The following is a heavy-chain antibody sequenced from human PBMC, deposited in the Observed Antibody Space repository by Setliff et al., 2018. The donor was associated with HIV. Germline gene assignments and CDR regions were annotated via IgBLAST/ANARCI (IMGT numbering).Heavy chain of an antibody. V-gene: IGHV4-4*02. CDR1: GGSISSNW. Sequence: PSETLSLTCAVSGGSISSNWWRWVRQSTGKGLEWIGEIYHSGSTHYNPSLQSRVTISVDKSKSQFSLKLNYVTAADTAVYYCGGNGYYFIDYWGQGTQVTVSS. J-gene: IGHJ4*02. CDR3: GGNGYYFIDY. D-gene: IGHD3-22*01. CDR2: IYHSGST.